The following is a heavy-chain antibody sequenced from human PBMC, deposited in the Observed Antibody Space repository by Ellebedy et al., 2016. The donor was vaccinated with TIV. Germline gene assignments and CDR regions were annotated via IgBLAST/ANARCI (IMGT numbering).Heavy chain of an antibody. CDR3: GRLGVIAGAGASDY. CDR2: SSYTGYTR. CDR1: GFTFSCDY. Sequence: SLKISCAGSGFTFSCDYMSWIRQAPGKALEWVSYSSYTGYTRHYADSVKGRFTISRDNAKNSLYLQMSSLRAEDTAVYYCGRLGVIAGAGASDYWGQGTLVIVSS. D-gene: IGHD6-13*01. V-gene: IGHV3-11*01. J-gene: IGHJ4*02.